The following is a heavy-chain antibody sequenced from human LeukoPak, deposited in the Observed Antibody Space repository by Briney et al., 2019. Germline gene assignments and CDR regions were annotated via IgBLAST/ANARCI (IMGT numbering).Heavy chain of an antibody. J-gene: IGHJ4*02. CDR3: ARAANEVLKYCFDY. CDR1: GGSFSGYY. V-gene: IGHV4-34*01. CDR2: INHSGST. D-gene: IGHD1-1*01. Sequence: SETLSLTCAVYGGSFSGYYWSRIRQPPGKGLEWIGEINHSGSTNYNPSLKSRVTISVDTSKNQFSLKLSSVTAADTAVYYCARAANEVLKYCFDYWGQGTLVTVSS.